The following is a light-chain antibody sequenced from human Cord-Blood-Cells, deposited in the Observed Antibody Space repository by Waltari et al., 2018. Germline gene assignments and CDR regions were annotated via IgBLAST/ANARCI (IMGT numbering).Light chain of an antibody. CDR2: HDS. Sequence: SYELTQPPSVSVSPGQTASITCSGDKLGDKYACWYQQKPGQSPVLVIYHDSKRPAGIPERFSGSNSGNTATLTISGTQAMDEADYYCQAWDSSTPYVFGTGTKVTVL. V-gene: IGLV3-1*01. CDR3: QAWDSSTPYV. CDR1: KLGDKY. J-gene: IGLJ1*01.